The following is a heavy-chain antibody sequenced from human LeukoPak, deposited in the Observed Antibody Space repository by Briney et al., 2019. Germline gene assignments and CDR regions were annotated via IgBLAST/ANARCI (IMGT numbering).Heavy chain of an antibody. J-gene: IGHJ4*02. Sequence: SETLSLTCTVSGGSISSSSYYWGWIRQPPGKGLEWIGSIYYSGSTYYNPSLKSRVTISVDTSKNQFSLKLSSVTAADTAVYYCARAAHYDFWSGYPYYFDYWGQGTLVTVSS. D-gene: IGHD3-3*01. CDR2: IYYSGST. CDR1: GGSISSSSYY. V-gene: IGHV4-39*07. CDR3: ARAAHYDFWSGYPYYFDY.